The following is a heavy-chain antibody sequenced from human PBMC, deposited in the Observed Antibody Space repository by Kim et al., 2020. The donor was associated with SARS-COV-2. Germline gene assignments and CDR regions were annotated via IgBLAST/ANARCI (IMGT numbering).Heavy chain of an antibody. D-gene: IGHD2-2*01. J-gene: IGHJ4*02. CDR3: ARVPLKRYCSSTSCYAVDY. V-gene: IGHV4-34*01. Sequence: SRVTISVDTSKNQFSLKLSSVTAADTAVYYCARVPLKRYCSSTSCYAVDYWGQGTLVTVSS.